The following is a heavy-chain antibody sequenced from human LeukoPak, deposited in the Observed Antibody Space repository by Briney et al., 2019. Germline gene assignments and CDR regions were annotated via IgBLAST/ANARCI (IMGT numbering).Heavy chain of an antibody. CDR1: GFTFSSYE. V-gene: IGHV3-48*03. CDR2: ISSSGSTI. CDR3: AKGYGSGEPDDAFDI. Sequence: GGSLRLSCAASGFTFSSYEMNWVRQAPGKGLEWVSYISSSGSTIYYADSVKGRFTISRDNSKNTLYLQMNSLRAEDTAVYYCAKGYGSGEPDDAFDIWGQGTMVTVSS. J-gene: IGHJ3*02. D-gene: IGHD3-10*01.